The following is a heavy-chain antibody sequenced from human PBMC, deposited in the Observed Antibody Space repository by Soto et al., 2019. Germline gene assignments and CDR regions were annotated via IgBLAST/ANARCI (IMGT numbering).Heavy chain of an antibody. Sequence: EVRLVASGGGLVKPGGSLRLSCAASGFIFTSNSMNWVRQVPGKGLQWLSSISSSATFKSYGDSVKGRFNISSDNAKNSLFLQMNNLRGEDTGLYYCARDPPHGGTSSWDAESWGQGTLVTVSS. V-gene: IGHV3-21*01. J-gene: IGHJ4*02. CDR2: ISSSATFK. D-gene: IGHD2-15*01. CDR1: GFIFTSNS. CDR3: ARDPPHGGTSSWDAES.